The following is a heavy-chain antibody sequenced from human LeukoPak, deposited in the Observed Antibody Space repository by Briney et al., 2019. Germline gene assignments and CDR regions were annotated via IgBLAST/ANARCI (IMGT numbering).Heavy chain of an antibody. J-gene: IGHJ4*02. CDR1: GFTFSSYA. Sequence: GGSLRLSCAASGFTFSSYAMAWVRQAPGKGLEWVSAISGSDVSTYYADSVKGRFTISRDNSKNTLYLQMNSLRAEDTAVYCCANDPYSSGSTYYFDYWGQGTLVTVSS. D-gene: IGHD6-19*01. CDR2: ISGSDVST. V-gene: IGHV3-23*01. CDR3: ANDPYSSGSTYYFDY.